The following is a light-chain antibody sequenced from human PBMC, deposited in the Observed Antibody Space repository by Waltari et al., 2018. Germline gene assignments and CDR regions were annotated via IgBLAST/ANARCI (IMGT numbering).Light chain of an antibody. V-gene: IGKV3-20*01. J-gene: IGKJ1*01. CDR1: QSVSRT. CDR3: QKYGTLPAT. Sequence: EIVLTQSPGTLSLSPGERANLSCRASQSVSRTLAWYQQKPGQAPRLLIYDASTRATGIPDRFSGSGFGTDFSLTISRLEAEDFAVYYCQKYGTLPATFGQGTTVEIK. CDR2: DAS.